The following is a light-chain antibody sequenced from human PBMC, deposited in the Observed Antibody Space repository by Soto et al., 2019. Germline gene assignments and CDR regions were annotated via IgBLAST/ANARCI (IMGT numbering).Light chain of an antibody. CDR1: QSVNSN. CDR2: GAS. CDR3: QQYNQWPPWT. Sequence: IEMTQSPATLSVSPGERATLSCRASQSVNSNLAWYQQKPGQAPRLLTYGASTRATGIPVRFSGSGSGTEFTLTISSLQSEDYAVYYCQQYNQWPPWTFGQGTKVDIK. V-gene: IGKV3-15*01. J-gene: IGKJ1*01.